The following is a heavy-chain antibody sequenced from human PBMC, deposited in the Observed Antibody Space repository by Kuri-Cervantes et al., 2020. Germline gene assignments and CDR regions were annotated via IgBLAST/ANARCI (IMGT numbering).Heavy chain of an antibody. CDR2: INPNSGGT. Sequence: ASVKVSRKASGYTFIGYYIHWVRQAPGQGLEWMGWINPNSGGTKYAQKFQGRVTMTRDTSISTAYMELSRLRSDDTAVYYCARERREAARPGHFDYWGQGTLVTVSS. CDR1: GYTFIGYY. J-gene: IGHJ4*02. D-gene: IGHD6-6*01. V-gene: IGHV1-2*02. CDR3: ARERREAARPGHFDY.